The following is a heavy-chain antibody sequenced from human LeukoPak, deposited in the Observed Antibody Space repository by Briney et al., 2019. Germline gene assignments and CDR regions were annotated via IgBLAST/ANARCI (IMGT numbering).Heavy chain of an antibody. CDR3: ASDIVATSGDF. Sequence: GGSLRLSCAASGFTFSDYYMSWIRQAPGRGLEWVAYITSSGDDIYYADSVKGRFTISRDNAKNALFLRMSSLRVEDTATYYCASDIVATSGDFWGQGTLVSVSS. V-gene: IGHV3-11*01. D-gene: IGHD5-12*01. J-gene: IGHJ4*02. CDR1: GFTFSDYY. CDR2: ITSSGDDI.